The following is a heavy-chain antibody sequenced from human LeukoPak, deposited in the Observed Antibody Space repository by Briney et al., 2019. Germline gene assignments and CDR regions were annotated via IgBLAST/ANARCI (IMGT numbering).Heavy chain of an antibody. Sequence: SVKASCKASGGTFSSYAISWVRQAPGQGLEWMGGIIPIFGTANYAQKFQGRVTITTDESTSTAYMELSSLRSEDTAVYYCARANCTNGVCFNWFDPWGQGTLVTVSS. D-gene: IGHD2-8*01. CDR2: IIPIFGTA. CDR3: ARANCTNGVCFNWFDP. J-gene: IGHJ5*02. CDR1: GGTFSSYA. V-gene: IGHV1-69*05.